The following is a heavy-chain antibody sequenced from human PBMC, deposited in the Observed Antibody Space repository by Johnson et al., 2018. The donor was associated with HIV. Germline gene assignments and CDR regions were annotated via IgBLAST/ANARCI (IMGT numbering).Heavy chain of an antibody. V-gene: IGHV3-30*18. CDR1: GFTFNDYY. CDR3: AKSTQASIVRESGPYGAFDI. D-gene: IGHD3-10*01. J-gene: IGHJ3*02. Sequence: VQLVESGGGVVKPGGSLRLSCAASGFTFNDYYMSWIRQAPGKGLEWVAVISYDGSNKYYADSVKGRFTISRDNSKNTLYLQMNSLRAEDTALYYCAKSTQASIVRESGPYGAFDIWGQGTMVTVSS. CDR2: ISYDGSNK.